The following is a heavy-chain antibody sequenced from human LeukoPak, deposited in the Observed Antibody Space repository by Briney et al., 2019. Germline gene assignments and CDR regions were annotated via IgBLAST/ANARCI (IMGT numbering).Heavy chain of an antibody. CDR2: IYYSGST. CDR1: GGSISSSSYY. D-gene: IGHD5-18*01. J-gene: IGHJ4*02. Sequence: SETLSLTCTVSGGSISSSSYYWGRIRQPPGKGLEWIGSIYYSGSTNYNPSLKSRVTISVDTSKNQFSLKLSSVTAADTAVYYCARAGGYSYGPRWDYYFDYWGQGTLVTVSS. V-gene: IGHV4-39*07. CDR3: ARAGGYSYGPRWDYYFDY.